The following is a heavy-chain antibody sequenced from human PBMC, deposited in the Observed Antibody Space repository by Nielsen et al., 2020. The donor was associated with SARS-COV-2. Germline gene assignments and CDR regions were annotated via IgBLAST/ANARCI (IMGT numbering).Heavy chain of an antibody. CDR2: ISSSSSTI. CDR1: GFTFSSYW. D-gene: IGHD6-6*01. V-gene: IGHV3-48*02. CDR3: ARGQSIAARFYFDY. Sequence: GGSLRLSCAASGFTFSSYWMSWVRQAPGKGLEWVSYISSSSSTIYYADSVKGRFTISRDNAKNSLYLQMNSLRDEDTAVYYCARGQSIAARFYFDYWGQGTLVTVSS. J-gene: IGHJ4*02.